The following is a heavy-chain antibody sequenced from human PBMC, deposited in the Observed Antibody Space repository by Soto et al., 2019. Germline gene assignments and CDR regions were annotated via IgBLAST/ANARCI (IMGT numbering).Heavy chain of an antibody. CDR1: GFTFSDYW. CDR2: IKQDGSES. D-gene: IGHD2-21*01. Sequence: PGGSLRLSCAASGFTFSDYWMSWVRQAPGKGLECVANIKQDGSESNYADSVKGRFTISRDNAEDSLYLQMTSLRAEDTAVYYCASARHIGPWGQGTLVTVSS. J-gene: IGHJ5*02. CDR3: ASARHIGP. V-gene: IGHV3-7*01.